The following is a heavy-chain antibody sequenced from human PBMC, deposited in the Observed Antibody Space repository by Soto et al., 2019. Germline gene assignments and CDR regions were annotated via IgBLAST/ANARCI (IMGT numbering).Heavy chain of an antibody. CDR3: ARDQYYDSSGYIDY. J-gene: IGHJ4*02. V-gene: IGHV4-31*03. CDR2: IYYSGST. CDR1: GGSISSGGYY. D-gene: IGHD3-22*01. Sequence: SETLSLTCTVSGGSISSGGYYWSWLRQHPGKGLEWIGYIYYSGSTYYNPSLKSRVTISVDTSKNQFSLKLSSVTAADTAVYYCARDQYYDSSGYIDYWGQGTLVTVSS.